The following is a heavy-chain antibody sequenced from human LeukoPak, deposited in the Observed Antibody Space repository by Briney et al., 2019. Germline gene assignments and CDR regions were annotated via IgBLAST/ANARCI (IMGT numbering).Heavy chain of an antibody. Sequence: ASVKVSCKASGGTFSSYAISWERQAPGQGLEWMGGIIPIFGTTNYAQKFQDRVTITADKSTSTAYMELSSLRSEDTAVYYCAIVSWFPGTSYYYMDVWGKETTVTVS. CDR2: IIPIFGTT. CDR1: GGTFSSYA. V-gene: IGHV1-69*06. CDR3: AIVSWFPGTSYYYMDV. D-gene: IGHD1-1*01. J-gene: IGHJ6*03.